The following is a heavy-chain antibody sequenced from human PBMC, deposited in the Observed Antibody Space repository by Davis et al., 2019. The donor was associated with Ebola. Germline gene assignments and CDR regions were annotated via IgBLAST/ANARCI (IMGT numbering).Heavy chain of an antibody. D-gene: IGHD3-10*01. CDR1: GFTFGDYA. V-gene: IGHV3-49*04. J-gene: IGHJ4*02. CDR3: SSSGDYGDY. Sequence: GGSLRLSCTASGFTFGDYAMSWVRQAPGKGLEWVGFIRSKAYGGTTEYAASVKGRFTISRDDSKSIAYLQMNSLKTEDTAVYYCSSSGDYGDYWGQGTLVTVSS. CDR2: IRSKAYGGTT.